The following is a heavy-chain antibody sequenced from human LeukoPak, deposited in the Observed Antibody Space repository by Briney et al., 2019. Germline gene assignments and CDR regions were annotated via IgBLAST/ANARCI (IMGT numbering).Heavy chain of an antibody. V-gene: IGHV4-4*02. CDR3: ARDASLQTGAFDV. D-gene: IGHD5-24*01. CDR1: GXSISRSDW. Sequence: ASGTLSLTWAVSGXSISRSDWWSWVRQSPGKGLEWIGEVFHSGSTKYNPSLKSRVTISVDKSKNPFSLNLTSVTAADTAMYYCARDASLQTGAFDVWGQGTMVTVSS. CDR2: VFHSGST. J-gene: IGHJ3*01.